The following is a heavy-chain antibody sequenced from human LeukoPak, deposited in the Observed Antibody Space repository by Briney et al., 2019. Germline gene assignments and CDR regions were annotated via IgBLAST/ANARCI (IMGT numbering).Heavy chain of an antibody. CDR1: GGSISGYY. D-gene: IGHD5-24*01. CDR3: ARSNYGYQNPLDY. J-gene: IGHJ4*02. CDR2: IYCSGST. Sequence: PSETLSLTCTVSGGSISGYYWSWIRQPPGKGLEYIGYIYCSGSTYYSPSLNRRAIISLDTSKNQFSLKLSSVTAADTAMFYCARSNYGYQNPLDYWGQGTLVTVSS. V-gene: IGHV4-59*01.